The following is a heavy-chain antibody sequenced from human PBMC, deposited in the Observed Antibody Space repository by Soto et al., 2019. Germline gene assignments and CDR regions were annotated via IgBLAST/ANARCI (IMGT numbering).Heavy chain of an antibody. V-gene: IGHV3-23*01. CDR1: GFTFSSYA. Sequence: EVQLLESGGGLVQPGGSLRLSCAASGFTFSSYAMSWVRQAPGKGLEWVSAISGSGGSTYYADSVKGRFTISRDNSKNTLYLQMNSLRAEDTAVYYCAKDRDDFWSGPPGSYYYYYGMDVWGQGTKVTVSS. CDR3: AKDRDDFWSGPPGSYYYYYGMDV. CDR2: ISGSGGST. D-gene: IGHD3-3*01. J-gene: IGHJ6*02.